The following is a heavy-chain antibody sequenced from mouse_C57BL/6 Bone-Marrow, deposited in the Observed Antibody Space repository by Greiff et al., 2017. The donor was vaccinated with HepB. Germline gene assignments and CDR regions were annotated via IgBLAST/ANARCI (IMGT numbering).Heavy chain of an antibody. J-gene: IGHJ2*01. V-gene: IGHV1-54*01. D-gene: IGHD1-1*01. CDR3: ARGIYYYGSSWVFDY. Sequence: QVQLQQSGAELVRPGTSVKVSCKASGYAFTNYLIEWVKQRPGQGLEWIGVINPGSGGTNYNEKFKGKATLTADKSSSTAYLQLSSLTSEDSAVYFCARGIYYYGSSWVFDYWGQGTTLTVSS. CDR2: INPGSGGT. CDR1: GYAFTNYL.